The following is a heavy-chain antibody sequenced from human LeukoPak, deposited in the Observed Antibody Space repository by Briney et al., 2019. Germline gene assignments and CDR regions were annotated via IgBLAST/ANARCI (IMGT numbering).Heavy chain of an antibody. V-gene: IGHV3-23*01. Sequence: GGSLRLSCAASGFSFSNYGMNWVRQAPGKGLEWVSGITGHGDTTYYADSVKGRFTISRDNSRNTVYLQMNSLRAEDTAVYYCAKDTGVYCGGDCYNFDYWGQGTLVTVSS. CDR3: AKDTGVYCGGDCYNFDY. J-gene: IGHJ4*02. CDR2: ITGHGDTT. CDR1: GFSFSNYG. D-gene: IGHD2-21*02.